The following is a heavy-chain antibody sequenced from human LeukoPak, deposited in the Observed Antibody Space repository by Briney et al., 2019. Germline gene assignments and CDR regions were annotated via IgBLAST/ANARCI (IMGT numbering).Heavy chain of an antibody. CDR2: ISYDGSNK. J-gene: IGHJ6*02. D-gene: IGHD3-3*01. V-gene: IGHV3-30-3*01. CDR1: GFTFSSYA. Sequence: GGSLRLSCAASGFTFSSYAMHWVRQAPGKGLEWVAVISYDGSNKYYADSVKGRFTISRDNSKNTLYLQMNSLRAEDTAVYYCARGPPASITIFGVVTPYYYYGMDVWGQGTTVTVSS. CDR3: ARGPPASITIFGVVTPYYYYGMDV.